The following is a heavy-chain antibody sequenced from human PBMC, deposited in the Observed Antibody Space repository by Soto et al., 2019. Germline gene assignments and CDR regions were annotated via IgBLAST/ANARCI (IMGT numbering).Heavy chain of an antibody. CDR1: GGSFSGYY. Sequence: PSETLSLTCAVYGGSFSGYYWSWIRQPPGKGLEWIGEINHSGSTNYNPSLKSQVTISVDTSKNQFSLKLSSVTAADTAVYYCARAGRGYSYGYYFDYWGQGTLVTVSS. CDR2: INHSGST. D-gene: IGHD5-18*01. V-gene: IGHV4-34*01. CDR3: ARAGRGYSYGYYFDY. J-gene: IGHJ4*02.